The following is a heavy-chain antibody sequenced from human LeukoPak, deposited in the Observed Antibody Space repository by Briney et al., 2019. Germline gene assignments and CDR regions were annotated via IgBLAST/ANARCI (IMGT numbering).Heavy chain of an antibody. Sequence: PGGSLRLSCAASGFTFSSYSMNWVRQAPGKGLEWVSYISSSSSTIYYADSVKGRFTISRDNAKNSLYLQMNSLRAEDTAVYYCARGNSSYFDYWGQGTLVTVSS. CDR1: GFTFSSYS. V-gene: IGHV3-48*01. D-gene: IGHD4-23*01. CDR3: ARGNSSYFDY. CDR2: ISSSSSTI. J-gene: IGHJ4*02.